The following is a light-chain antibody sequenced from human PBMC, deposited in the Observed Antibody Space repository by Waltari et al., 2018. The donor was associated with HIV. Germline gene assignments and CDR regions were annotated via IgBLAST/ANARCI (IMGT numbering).Light chain of an antibody. CDR1: QGISNY. J-gene: IGKJ4*01. Sequence: DIQMTQSPSSLSASVGDRVTITCRASQGISNYLAWYQQKPGKVPKLLIYAASTLQSGVPSRFSGSGSGTDFTLTISSLQPEDVAIYYCQKYNNAPRLTFGGGTKVEIK. CDR2: AAS. V-gene: IGKV1-27*01. CDR3: QKYNNAPRLT.